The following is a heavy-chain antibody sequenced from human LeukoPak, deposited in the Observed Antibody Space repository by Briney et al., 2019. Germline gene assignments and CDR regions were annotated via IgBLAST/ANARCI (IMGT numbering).Heavy chain of an antibody. J-gene: IGHJ4*02. CDR1: GFTLSTYW. D-gene: IGHD3-16*01. Sequence: GGSLRLSCEASGFTLSTYWMNWVRQVPGKGLDWVANINPDGSGKRYVDSVKGRFTIARDNADNSLSLQMNSLRAEDTAVYYCASWGAGGNSWGQGNPGHRLL. CDR3: ASWGAGGNS. V-gene: IGHV3-7*01. CDR2: INPDGSGK.